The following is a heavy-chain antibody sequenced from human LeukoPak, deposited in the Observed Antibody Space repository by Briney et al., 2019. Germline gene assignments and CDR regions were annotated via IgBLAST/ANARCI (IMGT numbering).Heavy chain of an antibody. CDR2: IYHSGST. CDR3: ARESVPLGFDY. Sequence: SETLSLTCAVSGGSISSGGYSWSWIRQPPGKGLEWIGYIYHSGSTYYNPSLKSRVTISVDRSKNQFSLKLSSVTAADTAVYYCARESVPLGFDYWGQGTLVTVSS. V-gene: IGHV4-30-2*01. CDR1: GGSISSGGYS. D-gene: IGHD2-2*01. J-gene: IGHJ4*02.